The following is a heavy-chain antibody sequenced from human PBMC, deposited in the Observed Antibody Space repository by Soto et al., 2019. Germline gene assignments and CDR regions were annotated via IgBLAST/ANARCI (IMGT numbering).Heavy chain of an antibody. Sequence: EVQLLESGGGLVQPGGSLRLSCAASGFTFSSYAMSWVRQAPGKGLEWVSAISGSGGSTYYADSVKGRFTISRDNSKNTLYLQMNSLRAEDTAAYYCAKDPYYYGSGRRFDYWGQGTLVTVSS. CDR3: AKDPYYYGSGRRFDY. D-gene: IGHD3-10*01. CDR2: ISGSGGST. J-gene: IGHJ4*02. CDR1: GFTFSSYA. V-gene: IGHV3-23*01.